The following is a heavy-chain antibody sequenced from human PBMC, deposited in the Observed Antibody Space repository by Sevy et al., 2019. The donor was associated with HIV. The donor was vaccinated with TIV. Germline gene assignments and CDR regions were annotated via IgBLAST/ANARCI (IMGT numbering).Heavy chain of an antibody. CDR2: IRQDGNEL. V-gene: IGHV3-7*01. CDR3: ARRYFDL. J-gene: IGHJ4*02. Sequence: EGSLRLSCAASGFTFDTYWMQWVHQAPGQGLEWVANIRQDGNELYYADSVRGRFTISRDNAKETLYLQMSNLRVEDSATYYCARRYFDLWGQGTLVTVSS. CDR1: GFTFDTYW.